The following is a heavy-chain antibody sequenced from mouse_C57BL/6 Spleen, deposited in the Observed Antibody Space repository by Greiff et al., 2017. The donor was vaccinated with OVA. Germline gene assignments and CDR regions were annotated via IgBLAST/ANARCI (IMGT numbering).Heavy chain of an antibody. CDR3: ARGRWEGDFDY. CDR1: GYSFTDYN. CDR2: INPNYGTT. J-gene: IGHJ2*01. V-gene: IGHV1-39*01. Sequence: EVKLMESGPELVKPGASVKISCKASGYSFTDYNMNWVKQSNGTSLEWIGVINPNYGTTSYNQKFKGKATLTVDQSSSTAYMQLNSLTSEDSAVYYCARGRWEGDFDYWGQGTTLTVSS. D-gene: IGHD1-1*02.